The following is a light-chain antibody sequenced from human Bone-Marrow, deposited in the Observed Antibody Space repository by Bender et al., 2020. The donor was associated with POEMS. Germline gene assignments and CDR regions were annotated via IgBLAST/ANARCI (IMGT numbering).Light chain of an antibody. CDR3: QAWDGTTGI. V-gene: IGLV3-21*01. CDR1: NIGRKS. CDR2: YDT. Sequence: SYVLTQPPSVSVAPGKTARINCGGDNIGRKSVHWYQQKPGQAPVLVIYYDTDRPSGIPERFSGSNSGNTATLTIGDTQAIDEADYYCQAWDGTTGIFGGGTRLTV. J-gene: IGLJ2*01.